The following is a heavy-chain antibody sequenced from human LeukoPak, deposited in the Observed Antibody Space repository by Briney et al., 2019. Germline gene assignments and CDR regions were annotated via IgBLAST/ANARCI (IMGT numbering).Heavy chain of an antibody. J-gene: IGHJ4*02. CDR1: EFTFSSYA. CDR2: ISGSGGST. CDR3: AKEGLGYCSSTSCHPVDY. V-gene: IGHV3-23*01. D-gene: IGHD2-2*01. Sequence: PGGSLRLPCAASEFTFSSYAMSWVRQAPGKGLEWVSAISGSGGSTYYADSVKGRFTISRDNSKNTLYLQMNSLRAEDTAVYYCAKEGLGYCSSTSCHPVDYWGQGTLVTVSS.